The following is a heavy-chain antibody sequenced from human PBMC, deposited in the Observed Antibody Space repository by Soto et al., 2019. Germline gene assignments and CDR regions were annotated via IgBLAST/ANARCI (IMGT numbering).Heavy chain of an antibody. CDR3: ARSLRYFDWLAYYFDY. J-gene: IGHJ4*02. V-gene: IGHV1-69*13. CDR2: IIPIFGTA. Sequence: ASVKVSCKASGGTFSSYAISWVRQAPGQGLEWMGGIIPIFGTANYAQKFQGRVTITADESTSTAYMELSSLRSEDTAVYYCARSLRYFDWLAYYFDYWGQGTLVTVSS. D-gene: IGHD3-9*01. CDR1: GGTFSSYA.